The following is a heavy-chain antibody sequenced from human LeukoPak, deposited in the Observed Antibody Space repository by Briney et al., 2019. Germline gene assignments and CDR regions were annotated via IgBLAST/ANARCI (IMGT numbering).Heavy chain of an antibody. V-gene: IGHV3-30*18. Sequence: GGSLRLSCAASGFTFSSYSMNWVRQAPGKGLEWVAVISFDGNDNYYADSVKGRFTISRDNSKSDLFLQMNSLRTEDTALYYCAKARLPTNNWYSDSFDSWGQGTLVTVS. D-gene: IGHD1-7*01. CDR2: ISFDGNDN. CDR1: GFTFSSYS. CDR3: AKARLPTNNWYSDSFDS. J-gene: IGHJ3*01.